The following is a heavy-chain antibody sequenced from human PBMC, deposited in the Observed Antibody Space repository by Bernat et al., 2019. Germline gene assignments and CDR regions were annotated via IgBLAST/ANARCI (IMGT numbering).Heavy chain of an antibody. CDR3: ARDPMVRGVISAFDI. CDR2: IWYDGSNK. J-gene: IGHJ3*02. Sequence: QVQLVESGGGVVQPGRSLRLSCAASGFTFSSYGMHWVRQAPGKGLEWVAVIWYDGSNKYYADSVKGRFNISRDNSKNTLYLQMNSLRAEDTAVYYCARDPMVRGVISAFDIWGQGTMVTVAS. CDR1: GFTFSSYG. D-gene: IGHD3-10*01. V-gene: IGHV3-33*01.